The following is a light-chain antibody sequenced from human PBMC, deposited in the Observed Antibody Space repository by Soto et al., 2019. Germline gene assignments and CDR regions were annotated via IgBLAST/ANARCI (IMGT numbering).Light chain of an antibody. Sequence: SNELTQPPSVSVAPGETARITCGRNNIGSDTVHWYQQKPGQAPVVVVYDDSERPSGTPERISGSNSGDTATLTIRRVEAGDEADYYCLVWDSIGDNYVFGSGTKVTVL. CDR1: NIGSDT. V-gene: IGLV3-21*02. J-gene: IGLJ1*01. CDR3: LVWDSIGDNYV. CDR2: DDS.